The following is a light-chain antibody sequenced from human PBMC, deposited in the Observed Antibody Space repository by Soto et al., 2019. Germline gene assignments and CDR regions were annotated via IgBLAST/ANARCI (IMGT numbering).Light chain of an antibody. V-gene: IGKV1-33*01. CDR1: QDISNY. Sequence: DIQMTQSPSSLSASVGDRVTITCQASQDISNYLNWYQQKPGKAPKLLIYDTSNLEAGVPSRFSGSGSGTDFIFIISSLQPEYIATYYCQQYDNLPLTFGGGTKVEVK. J-gene: IGKJ4*01. CDR3: QQYDNLPLT. CDR2: DTS.